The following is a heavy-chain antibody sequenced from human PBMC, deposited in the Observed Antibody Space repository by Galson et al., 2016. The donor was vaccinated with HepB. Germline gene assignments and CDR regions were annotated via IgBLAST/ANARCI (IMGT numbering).Heavy chain of an antibody. CDR2: ASYDRSKK. D-gene: IGHD1-26*01. Sequence: SPRLSCAASGFPLSGFSMNCVRQAPGKGLEWVAVASYDRSKKYYADSVTARFPISRDNSKNPLYLQMNSLRAEDTAVYYCARDLSGTYGRYYYYGMDVWGQGTTVTVSS. J-gene: IGHJ6*02. V-gene: IGHV3-30*01. CDR3: ARDLSGTYGRYYYYGMDV. CDR1: GFPLSGFS.